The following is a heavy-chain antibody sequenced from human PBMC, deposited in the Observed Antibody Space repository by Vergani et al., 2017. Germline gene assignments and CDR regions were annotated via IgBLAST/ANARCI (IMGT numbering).Heavy chain of an antibody. D-gene: IGHD2-2*02. CDR2: IHRSRST. CDR3: ATIGYRRWGYYFDY. CDR1: GGSISSDNW. Sequence: QVQLQQWGPGLVTPSGTLPLTCAVYGGSISSDNWWNWVRQAPGKGLQWIGEIHRSRSTNYNPSLRRRVTVSVDESRNLFSLRLNSVTAADTAVYYCATIGYRRWGYYFDYWGQGILVTVSS. J-gene: IGHJ4*02. V-gene: IGHV4-4*02.